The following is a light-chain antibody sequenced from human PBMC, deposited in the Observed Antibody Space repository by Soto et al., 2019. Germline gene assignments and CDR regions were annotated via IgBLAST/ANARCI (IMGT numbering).Light chain of an antibody. V-gene: IGLV2-23*01. CDR3: SSYATSSALVV. Sequence: QSVLTQPASVSGSPGQSITISCTGTSSDVGSYNLVSWYQEHPGKAPKLLIYEDTKRPSGVSNRFSGSKSGNTASLTISGLQAEDEADYYCSSYATSSALVVFGGGTKLTVL. CDR1: SSDVGSYNL. CDR2: EDT. J-gene: IGLJ2*01.